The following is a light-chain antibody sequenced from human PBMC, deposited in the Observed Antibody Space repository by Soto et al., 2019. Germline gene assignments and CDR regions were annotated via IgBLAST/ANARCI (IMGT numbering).Light chain of an antibody. CDR3: QQHYSTPYT. CDR1: QSVLYSSNNKSY. J-gene: IGKJ2*01. V-gene: IGKV4-1*01. CDR2: WAS. Sequence: DVVMTQSPDSLSVSLGERATINCKSSQSVLYSSNNKSYLAWYQQKPGQPPKLLIYWASTRQSGVPDRFSDSGSGTDFTLTISSLQAEDVAVYYCQQHYSTPYTFGQGTKLEIK.